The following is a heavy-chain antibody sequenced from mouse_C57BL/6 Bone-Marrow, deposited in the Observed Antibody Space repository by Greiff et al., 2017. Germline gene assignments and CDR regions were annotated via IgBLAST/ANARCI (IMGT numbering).Heavy chain of an antibody. Sequence: EVMLVESGGDLVKPGGSLKLSCAASGFTFSSYGMSWVRQTPDKRLEWVATISSGGSYTYYPDSVKGRFTISRDNAKNTLYLQLSSLKSEDTAMDYCARWSPFAYWGQGTLVTVSA. CDR3: ARWSPFAY. CDR2: ISSGGSYT. V-gene: IGHV5-6*01. J-gene: IGHJ3*01. CDR1: GFTFSSYG.